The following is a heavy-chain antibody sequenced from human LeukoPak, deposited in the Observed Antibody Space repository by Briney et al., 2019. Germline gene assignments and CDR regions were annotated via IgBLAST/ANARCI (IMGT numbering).Heavy chain of an antibody. CDR3: AKTQGYYDA. Sequence: PGGSLRLSCVASGFTFSNYAMSWVRQAPGKGLELVSGIYGSDDKTVYGDAVKGRFTISRDNSKNTLYLQMNSLRANDTAVYYCAKTQGYYDAWGQGALVTVSS. CDR1: GFTFSNYA. V-gene: IGHV3-23*01. D-gene: IGHD2-15*01. J-gene: IGHJ5*02. CDR2: IYGSDDKT.